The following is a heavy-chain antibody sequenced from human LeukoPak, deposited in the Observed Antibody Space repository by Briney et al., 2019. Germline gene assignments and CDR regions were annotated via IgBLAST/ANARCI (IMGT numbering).Heavy chain of an antibody. J-gene: IGHJ5*02. Sequence: PGGSLRLSCAASGFTFSSYSMNWVGQAPGKGLEWVSSISSSSSYIYYADSVKGRFTISRDNAKNSLYLQMNSLRAEDTAVYYCARCPIRGGDCYSGWFDPWGQGTLVTVSS. D-gene: IGHD2-21*01. V-gene: IGHV3-21*01. CDR2: ISSSSSYI. CDR3: ARCPIRGGDCYSGWFDP. CDR1: GFTFSSYS.